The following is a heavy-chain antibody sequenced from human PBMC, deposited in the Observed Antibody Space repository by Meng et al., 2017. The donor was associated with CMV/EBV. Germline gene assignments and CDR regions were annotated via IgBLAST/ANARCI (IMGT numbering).Heavy chain of an antibody. V-gene: IGHV4-4*07. CDR3: ARSMVVAGDWFDP. CDR2: IYTSGST. CDR1: GVXXSSYY. J-gene: IGHJ5*02. D-gene: IGHD2-15*01. Sequence: QFHMQEAAPDWVKPRETLPLPLPVSGVXXSSYYWSWVREPAGKGLEWIGRIYTSGSTNYNPSLKSRVTMSVDTSKNQFSLKLSSVTAADTAVYYCARSMVVAGDWFDPWGQGTLVTVSS.